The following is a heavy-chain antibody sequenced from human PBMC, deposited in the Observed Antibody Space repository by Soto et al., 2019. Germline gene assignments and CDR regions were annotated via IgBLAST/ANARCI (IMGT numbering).Heavy chain of an antibody. CDR1: GGSFSGYY. V-gene: IGHV4-34*01. CDR2: INHSGST. D-gene: IGHD2-2*01. J-gene: IGHJ4*02. CDR3: ARGNVVVPAARGYFDY. Sequence: TSETLSLTCAVYGGSFSGYYWSWIRQPPGKGLEWIGEINHSGSTNYNPSLKSRVTISVDTSKNQFSLKLSSVTAADTAVYYCARGNVVVPAARGYFDYWGQGTLVTVSS.